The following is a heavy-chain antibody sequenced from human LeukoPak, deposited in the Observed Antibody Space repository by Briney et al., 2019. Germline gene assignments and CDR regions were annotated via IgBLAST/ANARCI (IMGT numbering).Heavy chain of an antibody. CDR2: INAGNGNT. D-gene: IGHD6-13*01. CDR3: ARVYSSSRGNYFDY. Sequence: ASVKVSCKASGHTFTTFAIHWVRQAPGQSLEWMGWINAGNGNTIYSQKFQGRVTITRDTSASTAYMELSSLRSEDAAVYYCARVYSSSRGNYFDYWGQGTLVTVSS. J-gene: IGHJ4*02. CDR1: GHTFTTFA. V-gene: IGHV1-3*01.